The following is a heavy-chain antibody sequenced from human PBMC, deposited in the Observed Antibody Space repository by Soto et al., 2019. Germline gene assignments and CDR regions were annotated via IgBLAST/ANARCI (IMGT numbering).Heavy chain of an antibody. V-gene: IGHV6-1*01. Sequence: SQTLSLTCAISGDSVSNNGATWNWIRQSPSRGLEWLGRAYYRSRWHYDYATSVRSRITINPDTSKNQFSLQLNSVTPEDTAVYYCAREPPDFNSGFDYWGQGTLVTVSP. CDR1: GDSVSNNGAT. J-gene: IGHJ4*02. CDR2: AYYRSRWHY. D-gene: IGHD1-26*01. CDR3: AREPPDFNSGFDY.